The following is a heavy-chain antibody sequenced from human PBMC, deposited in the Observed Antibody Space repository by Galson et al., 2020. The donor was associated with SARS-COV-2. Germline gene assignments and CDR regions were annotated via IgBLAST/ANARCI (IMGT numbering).Heavy chain of an antibody. CDR3: AKVAGHPLWEYDAFDI. D-gene: IGHD5-18*01. CDR1: GFTFDDYA. CDR2: ISWNSGSI. J-gene: IGHJ3*02. V-gene: IGHV3-9*01. Sequence: GGSLRLSCAASGFTFDDYAMHWVRQAPGKGLEWVSGISWNSGSIGYADSVKGRFTISRDNAKNSLYLQMNSLRAEDTALYYCAKVAGHPLWEYDAFDIWGQGTMVTVSS.